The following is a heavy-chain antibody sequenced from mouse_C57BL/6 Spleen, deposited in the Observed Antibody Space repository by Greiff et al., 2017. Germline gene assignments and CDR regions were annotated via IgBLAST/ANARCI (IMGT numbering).Heavy chain of an antibody. CDR1: GYTFTSYW. CDR3: ARSEYYYGSSLDY. D-gene: IGHD1-1*01. CDR2: IYPGSGST. Sequence: QVQLQQPGAELVKPGASVKMSCKASGYTFTSYWITWVKQRPGQGLEWIGDIYPGSGSTNYNEKFKSKDTLTVDTSSSTAYMQLSSLTSEDSAVYYCARSEYYYGSSLDYWGQGTTLTVSS. V-gene: IGHV1-55*01. J-gene: IGHJ2*01.